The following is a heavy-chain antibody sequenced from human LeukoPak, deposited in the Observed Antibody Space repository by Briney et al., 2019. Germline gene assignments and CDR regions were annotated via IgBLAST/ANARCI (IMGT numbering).Heavy chain of an antibody. CDR3: ARDPGYSSGWYANNWFDP. V-gene: IGHV1-18*01. J-gene: IGHJ5*02. CDR2: ISAYNGST. D-gene: IGHD6-19*01. CDR1: GYTFTSYG. Sequence: ASVKVSCKASGYTFTSYGISWVRQAPGQGLEWMGWISAYNGSTNYAQKLQGRVTMTTDTSTSTAYMELRSLRSDDTAVYYCARDPGYSSGWYANNWFDPWGQGTLVTVSS.